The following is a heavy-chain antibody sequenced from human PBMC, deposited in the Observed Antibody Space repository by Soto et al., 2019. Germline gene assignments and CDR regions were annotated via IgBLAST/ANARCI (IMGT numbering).Heavy chain of an antibody. CDR2: IYYSGST. Sequence: SETLSLTCTVSGGSISSGNYFWSWIRQPPGKGLEWIGSIYYSGSTYYNPSLKSRLTISVDTSKNQFSLKLSSVTAADTAVYYCARTQWGSGSYYNSVPITYFDYWGQGTLVTVSS. V-gene: IGHV4-30-4*01. CDR3: ARTQWGSGSYYNSVPITYFDY. CDR1: GGSISSGNYF. D-gene: IGHD3-10*01. J-gene: IGHJ4*02.